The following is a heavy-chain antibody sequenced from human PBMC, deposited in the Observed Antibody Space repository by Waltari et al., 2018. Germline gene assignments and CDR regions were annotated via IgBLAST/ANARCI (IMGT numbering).Heavy chain of an antibody. Sequence: EVQLEQSGAEVKTPGESLKISCNGSGYSFAKYWIGWVRQMPGQGLEWMGVIYPGDSDTKYRLSFQGQVTISADTSISTAYLQWSSLKASDTAIYFCARQNIHSYGYGYFDFWGQGTLVTVSS. CDR2: IYPGDSDT. CDR3: ARQNIHSYGYGYFDF. V-gene: IGHV5-51*01. J-gene: IGHJ4*02. CDR1: GYSFAKYW. D-gene: IGHD5-18*01.